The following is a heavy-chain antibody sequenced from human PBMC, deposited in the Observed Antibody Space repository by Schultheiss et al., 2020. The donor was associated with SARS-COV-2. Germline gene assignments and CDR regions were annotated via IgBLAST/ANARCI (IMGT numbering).Heavy chain of an antibody. CDR2: IYTSGST. J-gene: IGHJ4*02. D-gene: IGHD3-10*01. CDR1: GGSISSGSYY. CDR3: ARVWGVINV. V-gene: IGHV4-61*02. Sequence: SQTLSLTCTVSGGSISSGSYYWSWIRQPAGKGLEWIGRIYTSGSTNYNPSLKSRVTISADTSKKQFSLNLTSVTAADTAVYYCARVWGVINVWGQGTLVTVSS.